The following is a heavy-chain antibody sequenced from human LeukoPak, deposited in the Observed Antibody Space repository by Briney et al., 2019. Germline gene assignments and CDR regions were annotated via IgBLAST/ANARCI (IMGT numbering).Heavy chain of an antibody. D-gene: IGHD1-26*01. J-gene: IGHJ4*02. CDR3: ARDVGASNFDY. Sequence: PSGTLSLTCTVSGVSINDYYWSWIRQSPGKGLEWIGYIYYSGSINYNPSLKSRVTVSVDTSRNQVSLKLRSVTAADTAVYYCARDVGASNFDYWGQGILVTVSS. V-gene: IGHV4-59*12. CDR1: GVSINDYY. CDR2: IYYSGSI.